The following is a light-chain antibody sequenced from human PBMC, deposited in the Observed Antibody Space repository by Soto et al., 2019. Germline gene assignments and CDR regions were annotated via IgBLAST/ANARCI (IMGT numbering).Light chain of an antibody. CDR2: GAS. CDR3: QKYYSSPR. V-gene: IGKV3-20*01. Sequence: EIVLTQSPGTLSLSPGDRVTLSCRASQSVNSAYLAWYQQKPGQAPRLLIYGASSRFTGVPDRFGGSGSGTDFTLTISRLEPEDFAVYYCQKYYSSPRFGQGTKVEIK. CDR1: QSVNSAY. J-gene: IGKJ1*01.